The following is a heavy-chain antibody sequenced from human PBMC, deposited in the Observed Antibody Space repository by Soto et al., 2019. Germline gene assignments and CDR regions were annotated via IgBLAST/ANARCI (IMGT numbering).Heavy chain of an antibody. Sequence: QVQLQQWGAGLLKPSETLSLTCAVFGGSVNSGNYYWRWIRQPPGKGLEWIGEMSHRGGTPFNPSLKSRVTISVDTSKNQFSLKMSSVTAADTALYYCARVERGTATTVVDAFDIWGPGTMVTVSS. CDR1: GGSVNSGNYY. CDR2: MSHRGGT. CDR3: ARVERGTATTVVDAFDI. V-gene: IGHV4-34*01. D-gene: IGHD2-21*02. J-gene: IGHJ3*02.